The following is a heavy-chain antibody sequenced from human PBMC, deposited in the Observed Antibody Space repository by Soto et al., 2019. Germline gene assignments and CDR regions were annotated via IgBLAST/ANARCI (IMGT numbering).Heavy chain of an antibody. CDR2: IGESGTPT. V-gene: IGHV3-23*01. D-gene: IGHD2-2*01. CDR3: ARYIPGVRYYSMDV. Sequence: EVQLLESGGGLVQPGGSLRLSCAASGFTFSSYAMKWVRQAPGKGLEWVSLIGESGTPTYYADSVKGRFTISTDNSGNTVFLKMYSLRAEDTAVYYCARYIPGVRYYSMDVWGQGTTVTVSS. CDR1: GFTFSSYA. J-gene: IGHJ6*02.